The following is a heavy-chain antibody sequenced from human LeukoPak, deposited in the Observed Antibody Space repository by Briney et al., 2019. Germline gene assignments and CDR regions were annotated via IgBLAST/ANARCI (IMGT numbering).Heavy chain of an antibody. D-gene: IGHD3-16*02. CDR1: GGSIGAYS. CDR3: ARHIGGGIDDMDV. V-gene: IGHV4-59*08. J-gene: IGHJ6*03. Sequence: SETRSPTWPVSGGSIGAYSWSWFRQPPGGGRRWIGYIYVHGTRYNPSLQSRVTISVHRPRTQFFLKMSSVTAADTAVYYCARHIGGGIDDMDVWGKGTKVIVSS. CDR2: IYVHGT.